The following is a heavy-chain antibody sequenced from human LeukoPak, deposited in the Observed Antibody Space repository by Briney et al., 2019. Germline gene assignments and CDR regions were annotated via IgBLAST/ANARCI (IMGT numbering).Heavy chain of an antibody. D-gene: IGHD6-19*01. CDR1: EFTFSSYA. J-gene: IGHJ4*02. CDR3: AKAPYSSGWYGNDY. CDR2: ISGSGGST. Sequence: GGSLRLSCAASEFTFSSYAMSWVRQAPGKGLEWVSAISGSGGSTHYADSVKGRFTISRDNSKNTLYLQMNSLRAEDTAVYYCAKAPYSSGWYGNDYWGQGTLVTVSS. V-gene: IGHV3-23*01.